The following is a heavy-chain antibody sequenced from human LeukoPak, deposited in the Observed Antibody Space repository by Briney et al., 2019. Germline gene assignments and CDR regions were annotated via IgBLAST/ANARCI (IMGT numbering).Heavy chain of an antibody. Sequence: GGSLRLSCAASGFTFSDYYMSWIRQAPGKGLEWVSYISSSGSTIYYADSVKGRFTISRDNAKKSLYLQMNSLRAEDTAVYYCAGYCSGGSCFAEYFQHWGQGTLVTVSS. CDR1: GFTFSDYY. CDR3: AGYCSGGSCFAEYFQH. CDR2: ISSSGSTI. V-gene: IGHV3-11*01. D-gene: IGHD2-15*01. J-gene: IGHJ1*01.